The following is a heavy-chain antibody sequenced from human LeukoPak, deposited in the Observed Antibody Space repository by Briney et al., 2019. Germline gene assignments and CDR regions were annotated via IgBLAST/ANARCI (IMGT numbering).Heavy chain of an antibody. V-gene: IGHV1-2*02. Sequence: ASVKVSRKASGYTFTGYYMHSVRQAPGQGLEWMGWINPNSGGTNYAQKFQGRVTMTRDTSISTAYMELSRLRSDDTAVYYCARDRVTRQWLSPGWFDPWGQGTLVTVSS. D-gene: IGHD6-19*01. CDR3: ARDRVTRQWLSPGWFDP. CDR1: GYTFTGYY. CDR2: INPNSGGT. J-gene: IGHJ5*02.